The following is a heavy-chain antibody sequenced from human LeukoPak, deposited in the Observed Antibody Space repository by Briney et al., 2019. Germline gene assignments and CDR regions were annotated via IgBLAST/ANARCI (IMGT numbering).Heavy chain of an antibody. V-gene: IGHV3-30*18. D-gene: IGHD4-17*01. CDR3: AKDFADDYGDFIDY. Sequence: GGSLRLSCAASGFTFSSYAMHWVRQAPGKGLEWVAVISYDGSNKYYADSVKGRFTISRDNSKNTLYLQMNSLRAEDTAMYYCAKDFADDYGDFIDYWGQGTLVTVSS. J-gene: IGHJ4*02. CDR1: GFTFSSYA. CDR2: ISYDGSNK.